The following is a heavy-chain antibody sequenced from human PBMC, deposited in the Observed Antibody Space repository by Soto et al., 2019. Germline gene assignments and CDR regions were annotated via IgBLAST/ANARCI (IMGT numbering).Heavy chain of an antibody. CDR3: ARGGDVVLVPAPLDH. CDR1: GYTFTNYY. J-gene: IGHJ5*02. D-gene: IGHD2-21*02. V-gene: IGHV1-46*03. Sequence: QVQLVQSGAEVKKPGASVKVSCKTSGYTFTNYYMHWVRQAPGQGLEWMGIIKCSGGETTYAQRFLGRVTMPSDTSTSTVYMEVSSLRSEDTAVYYCARGGDVVLVPAPLDHWGQGTLVTVSS. CDR2: IKCSGGET.